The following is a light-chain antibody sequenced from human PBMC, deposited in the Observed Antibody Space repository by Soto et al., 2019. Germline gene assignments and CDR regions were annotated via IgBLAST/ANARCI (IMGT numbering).Light chain of an antibody. CDR2: TAS. V-gene: IGKV1-39*01. Sequence: EIQMTQSASSLSASVGDRVTITCRASQSISNYLNWYQQKQGKAPKVLIYTASSLQSGVPARFSGSGSGTDVTLTISSLKKEDVATYYCQQKYSTPRTFGQGAKVDIK. CDR3: QQKYSTPRT. J-gene: IGKJ1*01. CDR1: QSISNY.